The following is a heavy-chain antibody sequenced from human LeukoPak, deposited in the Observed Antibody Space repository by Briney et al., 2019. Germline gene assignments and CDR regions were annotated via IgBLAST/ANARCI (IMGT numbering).Heavy chain of an antibody. CDR3: ARSVGGWFFYYFDY. V-gene: IGHV1-18*01. Sequence: GASVRVSFKASGYTFTSYGISWVRQAPGQGLEGMGWISAYNGNTNYAQKLQGRVTMTTDTSTSTAYKEQRSLRSDDTAVYYCARSVGGWFFYYFDYWGQGTLVTVSS. D-gene: IGHD6-19*01. CDR2: ISAYNGNT. J-gene: IGHJ4*02. CDR1: GYTFTSYG.